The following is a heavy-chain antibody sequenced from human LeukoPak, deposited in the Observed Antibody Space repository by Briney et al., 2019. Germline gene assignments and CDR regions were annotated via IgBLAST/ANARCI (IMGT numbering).Heavy chain of an antibody. CDR3: ARGADYYNNWFDP. CDR1: GGSISSHY. D-gene: IGHD3-10*01. J-gene: IGHJ5*02. CDR2: IYYSGST. Sequence: SETLSLTCTVSGGSISSHYWSWIRQPPGKGLEWIGYIYYSGSTNYNPSLKSRVTISVDTSKNQFSLKLSSVTAADTAVYYCARGADYYNNWFDPWGQGTLATVSS. V-gene: IGHV4-59*11.